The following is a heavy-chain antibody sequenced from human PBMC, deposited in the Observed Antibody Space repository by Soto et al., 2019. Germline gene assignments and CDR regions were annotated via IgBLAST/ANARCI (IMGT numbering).Heavy chain of an antibody. CDR2: INSDGSSR. J-gene: IGHJ4*02. Sequence: EVQLVESGGGLVQPGGSLRLSCAASGFTFSSHWMFWVRQAPGKGLVWVSHINSDGSSRTYADSVKGRFTISRDNAKRTVCLQMSSLRAEATAVYYCVRDDIGVGRDYWGLGTLVTVSS. D-gene: IGHD1-26*01. CDR1: GFTFSSHW. CDR3: VRDDIGVGRDY. V-gene: IGHV3-74*03.